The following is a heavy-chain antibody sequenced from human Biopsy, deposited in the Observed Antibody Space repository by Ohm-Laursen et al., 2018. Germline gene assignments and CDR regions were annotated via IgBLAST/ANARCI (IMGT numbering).Heavy chain of an antibody. Sequence: PPGTLSLTCTVSGASITSYYWSWIRQPAGKGLEWIGHTYKGGNTDHNPSLKSRVSMSVDTSKNQLSLTLRSVTPADTAIYYCARDRGYYSDRTVPGYFDLWGRGTLVTVSS. J-gene: IGHJ2*01. V-gene: IGHV4-4*07. CDR3: ARDRGYYSDRTVPGYFDL. CDR2: TYKGGNT. D-gene: IGHD3-22*01. CDR1: GASITSYY.